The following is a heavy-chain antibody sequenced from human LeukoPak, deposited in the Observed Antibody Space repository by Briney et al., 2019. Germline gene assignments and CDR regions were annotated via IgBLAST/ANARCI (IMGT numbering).Heavy chain of an antibody. J-gene: IGHJ4*02. Sequence: GSLRLSCAASGFTVSSNYMSWVRQAPGKGLEWVSSISGSGDVTYYADSVKGRFTISRDYSRSMLFLQMDSLRAEDTAFYYCAKDYSLYCSSASCYTPFDYWGQGALVTVSS. V-gene: IGHV3-23*01. D-gene: IGHD2-2*02. CDR1: GFTVSSNY. CDR3: AKDYSLYCSSASCYTPFDY. CDR2: ISGSGDVT.